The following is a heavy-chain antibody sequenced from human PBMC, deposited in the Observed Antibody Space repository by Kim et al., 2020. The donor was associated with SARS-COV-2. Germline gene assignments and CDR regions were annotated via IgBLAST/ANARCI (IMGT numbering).Heavy chain of an antibody. CDR2: IRDKAHGGTT. CDR3: TNERY. CDR1: GFTFGDYA. Sequence: GGSLRLSCRSSGFTFGDYAINWVRQAPGKGLEWVGFIRDKAHGGTTDYAASLKGRFAISRDDSKSIAYLQINSLKTEDTAVYYCTNERYWGQGTLVTVSS. J-gene: IGHJ4*02. V-gene: IGHV3-49*04.